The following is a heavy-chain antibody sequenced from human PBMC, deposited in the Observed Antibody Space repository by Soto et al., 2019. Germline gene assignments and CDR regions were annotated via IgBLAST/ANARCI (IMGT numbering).Heavy chain of an antibody. D-gene: IGHD1-26*01. CDR1: GGTFSSYA. CDR3: AREGSGTSDNAFDI. J-gene: IGHJ3*02. Sequence: SVKVSCKASGGTFSSYAISWVRQAPGQGLEWMGGIIPIFGTANYAQKFQGRVTITADESTSTAYMELSSLRSEDTAVYYCAREGSGTSDNAFDIWGQGTMVTVSS. V-gene: IGHV1-69*13. CDR2: IIPIFGTA.